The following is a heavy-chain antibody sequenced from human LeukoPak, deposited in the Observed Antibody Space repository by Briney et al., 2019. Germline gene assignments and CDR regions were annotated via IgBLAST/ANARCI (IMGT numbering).Heavy chain of an antibody. CDR1: GGSISSSNYY. CDR2: IYHTGNI. CDR3: ILGGKLDY. Sequence: PSETLSLTCTVSGGSISSSNYYRGWIRLPPGKGLEWIGGIYHTGNIHYNPSLKSRVTISVDTSKNQLSLRLNSVTAADTALYYCILGGKLDYRGQGILVTVSS. V-gene: IGHV4-39*01. J-gene: IGHJ4*02. D-gene: IGHD3-10*01.